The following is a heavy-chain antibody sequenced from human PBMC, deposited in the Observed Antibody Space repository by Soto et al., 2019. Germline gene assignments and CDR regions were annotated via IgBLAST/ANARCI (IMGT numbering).Heavy chain of an antibody. CDR2: IYSGGST. J-gene: IGHJ3*02. CDR3: ARFHQPTLAYCGGDCYSGAFDI. D-gene: IGHD2-21*02. V-gene: IGHV3-66*01. CDR1: GFTVSSNY. Sequence: EVQLVESGGGLVQPGGSLRLSCAASGFTVSSNYMSWVRQAPGKGLEWVSVIYSGGSTYYADSVKGRFTISRDNSKNTXYXQXXSLRAEDTAVYYCARFHQPTLAYCGGDCYSGAFDIWGQGTMVTVSS.